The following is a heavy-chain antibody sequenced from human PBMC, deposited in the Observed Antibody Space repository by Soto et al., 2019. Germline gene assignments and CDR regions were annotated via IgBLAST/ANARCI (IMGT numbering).Heavy chain of an antibody. CDR1: GYTFYSHS. CDR3: ARCIQEDYYYGMDV. V-gene: IGHV1-18*01. D-gene: IGHD5-18*01. J-gene: IGHJ6*02. CDR2: INADNINT. Sequence: ASVKVSCKASGYTFYSHSISWVRQAPGQGLEWMGRINADNINTKYAQKFRGRVTMTTDTPTSTVYMELRNLRSDDTAVYYCARCIQEDYYYGMDVWGQGTTVTVSS.